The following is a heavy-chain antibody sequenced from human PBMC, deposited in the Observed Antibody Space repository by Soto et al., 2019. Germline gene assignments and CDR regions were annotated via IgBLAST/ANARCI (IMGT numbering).Heavy chain of an antibody. V-gene: IGHV3-48*03. J-gene: IGHJ6*02. D-gene: IGHD4-17*01. CDR1: GFTFSSYE. CDR2: ISSSGSTI. Sequence: PGGSLRLSCAASGFTFSSYEMNWVRQAPGKGLEWVSYISSSGSTIYYADSVKGRFTISRDNAKNSLYLQMNSLRAEDTAVYYCARSGYGDYYYYGMDVWGQGTTVTVSS. CDR3: ARSGYGDYYYYGMDV.